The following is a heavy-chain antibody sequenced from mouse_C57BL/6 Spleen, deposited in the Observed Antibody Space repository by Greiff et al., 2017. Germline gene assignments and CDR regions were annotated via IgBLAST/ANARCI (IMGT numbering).Heavy chain of an antibody. CDR3: ARDHYSNYEGAMDY. CDR1: GYTFTDYN. Sequence: DVQLQESGPELVKPGASVKMSCKASGYTFTDYNMHWVKQSHGKSLEWIGYINPNNGGTSYNQKFKGKATLTVNKSSSTAYMGLRSLTSEDSAVYYCARDHYSNYEGAMDYWGQGTSVTASS. CDR2: INPNNGGT. D-gene: IGHD2-5*01. J-gene: IGHJ4*01. V-gene: IGHV1-22*01.